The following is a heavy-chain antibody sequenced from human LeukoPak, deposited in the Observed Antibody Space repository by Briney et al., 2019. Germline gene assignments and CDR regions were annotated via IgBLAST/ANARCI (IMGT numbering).Heavy chain of an antibody. CDR2: FDPEDGET. V-gene: IGHV1-24*01. CDR3: ATPQPGRFFVDYFDY. CDR1: GYTLTELS. J-gene: IGHJ4*02. D-gene: IGHD3-3*01. Sequence: ASVKVSCNVSGYTLTELSIHWVRQAPGKGVEWMGGFDPEDGETIYAQKFQGRVTMTEDTSTDTAYMELNSLRSEDTAVFYCATPQPGRFFVDYFDYWGQGTLVTVSS.